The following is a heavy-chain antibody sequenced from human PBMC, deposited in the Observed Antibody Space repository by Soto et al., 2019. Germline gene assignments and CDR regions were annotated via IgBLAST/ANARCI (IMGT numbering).Heavy chain of an antibody. Sequence: PSETLSLTCNVSGVSISTTNYFWGWIRQPPGKRLEWIASISFSGSTYYTPPLRGRISISADTSKSHFSLSLNSVTAADTAVYYCVSYRSSMWGIDYWGQGALVTVSS. CDR3: VSYRSSMWGIDY. CDR1: GVSISTTNYF. V-gene: IGHV4-39*02. J-gene: IGHJ4*02. CDR2: ISFSGST. D-gene: IGHD7-27*01.